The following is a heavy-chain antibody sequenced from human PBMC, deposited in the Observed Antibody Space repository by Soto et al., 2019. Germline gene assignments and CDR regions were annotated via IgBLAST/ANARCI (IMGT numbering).Heavy chain of an antibody. V-gene: IGHV1-18*01. CDR3: ARAITMVRGVILRY. Sequence: GASVKVSCKASGYTFTSYGISWVRQAPGQGLEWMGWISAYNGNTNYAQKFQGRVTITRDTSASTAYMELSSLRSEDTAVYYCARAITMVRGVILRYWGQGTLVTVSS. CDR1: GYTFTSYG. J-gene: IGHJ4*02. CDR2: ISAYNGNT. D-gene: IGHD3-10*01.